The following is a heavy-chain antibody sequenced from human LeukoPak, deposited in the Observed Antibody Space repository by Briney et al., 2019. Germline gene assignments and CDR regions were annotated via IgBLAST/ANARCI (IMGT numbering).Heavy chain of an antibody. CDR1: GFTFSDYY. CDR2: ISSSGSTI. D-gene: IGHD6-19*01. CDR3: ASRLYSSGSFDY. V-gene: IGHV3-11*04. J-gene: IGHJ4*02. Sequence: GGSLRLSCAASGFTFSDYYMSWIRQAPGKGLEWVSYISSSGSTIYYADSVKGRFTISRDNAENSLYLQMNSLRAEDTAVYYCASRLYSSGSFDYWGQGTLVTVSS.